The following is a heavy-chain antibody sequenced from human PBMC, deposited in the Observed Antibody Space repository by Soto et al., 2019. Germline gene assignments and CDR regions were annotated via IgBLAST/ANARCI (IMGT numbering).Heavy chain of an antibody. Sequence: GGSLRLSCAVSGFTFSSYGMHWVRQAPGKGMEWVAVIWYDGSNKYYADSVKGRFTISRDNSKNTLYLQMNSLRAEDTAVYYCALAAAAGGIDYMDVWGKGTTVTVSS. V-gene: IGHV3-33*01. J-gene: IGHJ6*03. D-gene: IGHD6-13*01. CDR3: ALAAAAGGIDYMDV. CDR1: GFTFSSYG. CDR2: IWYDGSNK.